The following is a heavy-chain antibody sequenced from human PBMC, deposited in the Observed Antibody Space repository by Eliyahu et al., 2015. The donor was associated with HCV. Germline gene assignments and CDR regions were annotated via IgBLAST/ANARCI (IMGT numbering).Heavy chain of an antibody. J-gene: IGHJ5*02. CDR3: ASGGGGIAVAGTGGWFDP. D-gene: IGHD6-19*01. CDR1: GGSITXYY. Sequence: QVRLQESGPGLVKPSETLSLTCTVSGGSITXYYWSWIRQPPGKGLEWIGYIHHSGSTNYNPSLKSRVTISVDTSKNQFSLNLTSVTAADTAMYYCASGGGGIAVAGTGGWFDPWGQGTLVTVSS. CDR2: IHHSGST. V-gene: IGHV4-59*01.